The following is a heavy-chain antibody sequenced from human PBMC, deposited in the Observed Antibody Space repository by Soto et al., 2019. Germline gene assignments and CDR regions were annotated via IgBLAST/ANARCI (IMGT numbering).Heavy chain of an antibody. V-gene: IGHV4-59*01. Sequence: SETLSLTCTVSGGSISSYYWSWIRQPPGKGLEWIGYIYYSGSTNYNPSLKSRVTISIDTSKNQFSLKLSSVTAADTAVYYCARGRQLWLWGWFDPWGQGTLVTVS. CDR2: IYYSGST. CDR3: ARGRQLWLWGWFDP. CDR1: GGSISSYY. D-gene: IGHD5-18*01. J-gene: IGHJ5*02.